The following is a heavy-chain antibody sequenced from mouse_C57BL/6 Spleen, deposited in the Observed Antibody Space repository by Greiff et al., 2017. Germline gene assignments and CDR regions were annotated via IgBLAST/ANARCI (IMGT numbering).Heavy chain of an antibody. CDR2: IYPGSGST. CDR3: ARELGRPDY. D-gene: IGHD4-1*01. Sequence: VQLQQPGAELVKPGASVKMSCKASGYTFTSYWLTWVKQRPGQGLEWIGDIYPGSGSTNYNEKFKSKATLTVDTSSSTADMQLSSLTSEDSAVYYCARELGRPDYWGQGTPLTVSS. J-gene: IGHJ2*01. V-gene: IGHV1-55*01. CDR1: GYTFTSYW.